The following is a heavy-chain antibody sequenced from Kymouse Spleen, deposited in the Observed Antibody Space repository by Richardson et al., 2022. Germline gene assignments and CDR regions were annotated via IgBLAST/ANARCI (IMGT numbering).Heavy chain of an antibody. CDR2: IWYDGSNK. Sequence: QVQLVESGGGVVQPGRSLRLSCAASGFTFSSYGMHWVRQAPGKGLEWVAVIWYDGSNKYYADSVKGRFTISRDNSKNTLYLQMNSLRAEDTAVYYCARDDNWNYEGYYYYGMDVWGQGTTVTVSS. V-gene: IGHV3-33*01. J-gene: IGHJ6*02. CDR1: GFTFSSYG. CDR3: ARDDNWNYEGYYYYGMDV. D-gene: IGHD1-7*01.